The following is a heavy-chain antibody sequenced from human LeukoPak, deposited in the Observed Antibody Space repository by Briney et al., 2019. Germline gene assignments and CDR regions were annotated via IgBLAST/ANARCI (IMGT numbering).Heavy chain of an antibody. Sequence: GGSLRLSCAASKFTFSAYAMYWVRQAPGKGLEWVSSISSSSSYIYYADSVKCRFTISRDNAKNSLYPQMNSLRAEDTAVYYCARTDIVVVPAAFDYWGQGTLVTVSS. D-gene: IGHD2-2*01. CDR2: ISSSSSYI. CDR1: KFTFSAYA. V-gene: IGHV3-21*01. J-gene: IGHJ4*02. CDR3: ARTDIVVVPAAFDY.